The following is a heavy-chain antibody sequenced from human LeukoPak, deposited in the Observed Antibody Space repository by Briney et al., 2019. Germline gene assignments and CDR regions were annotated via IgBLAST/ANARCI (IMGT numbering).Heavy chain of an antibody. V-gene: IGHV3-21*01. D-gene: IGHD3-9*01. CDR1: GFTFSRYS. J-gene: IGHJ4*02. CDR3: ARDPDALYYDILTGYYDY. CDR2: ISSSSSYI. Sequence: PGGSLRLSCVASGFTFSRYSMNWVRQSPGKGLEWVSSISSSSSYIYYADTLKGRFTISRDNNNNSLYLQLNSLRAEDTAVYYCARDPDALYYDILTGYYDYWGQGTLVTVSS.